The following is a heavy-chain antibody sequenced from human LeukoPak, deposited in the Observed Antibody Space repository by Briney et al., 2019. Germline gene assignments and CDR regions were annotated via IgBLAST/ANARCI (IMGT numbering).Heavy chain of an antibody. J-gene: IGHJ6*03. Sequence: SETLSLTCTVSGGSISSSSYCWGWIRQPPGQGLEWIGSIYYSGDTYYNPSLKSRRVTISVDTSKNQFSLRLSSVTAADTAVYYCARHQWHYYYYMGVWGKGSTVTVSS. D-gene: IGHD6-19*01. CDR2: IYYSGDT. CDR3: ARHQWHYYYYMGV. CDR1: GGSISSSSYC. V-gene: IGHV4-39*01.